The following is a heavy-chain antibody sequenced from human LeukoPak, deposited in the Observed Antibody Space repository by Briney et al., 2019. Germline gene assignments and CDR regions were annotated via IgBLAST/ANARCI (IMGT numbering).Heavy chain of an antibody. CDR3: ARVSRDYYDSSGYPY. V-gene: IGHV3-30*02. J-gene: IGHJ4*02. Sequence: GGSLRLSCAASGFTFSSYGMHWVRQAPGKGLEWVAFIRYDGSNKYYADSVKGRFTISRDNSKNTLYLQMNSLRAEDTALYYCARVSRDYYDSSGYPYWGQGTLVTVSS. D-gene: IGHD3-22*01. CDR2: IRYDGSNK. CDR1: GFTFSSYG.